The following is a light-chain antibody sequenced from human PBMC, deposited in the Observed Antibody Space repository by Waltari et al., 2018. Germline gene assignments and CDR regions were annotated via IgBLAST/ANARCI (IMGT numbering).Light chain of an antibody. Sequence: QSALTQPASVSGSPGQSITISCTGTSSDVGKYNLVSWYQQHPGKAPKVMIYEVSKRPSGVSNRFSGSKSGNTASLTISGLQAEDEADYYCCSYSDTNTWVFGGGTKVTVL. CDR3: CSYSDTNTWV. J-gene: IGLJ3*02. CDR2: EVS. CDR1: SSDVGKYNL. V-gene: IGLV2-23*02.